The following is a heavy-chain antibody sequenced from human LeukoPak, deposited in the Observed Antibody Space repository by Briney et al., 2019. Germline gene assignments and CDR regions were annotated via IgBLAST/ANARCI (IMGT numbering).Heavy chain of an antibody. V-gene: IGHV4-39*01. J-gene: IGHJ4*02. CDR1: GGSISSSNYY. Sequence: SETLSLTCTVSGGSISSSNYYWGWIRQPPGKGLEWIGSIYYSGSTYYNPSLKSRVTISVDTSTNQFSLKLSSVTAADTAVYYCARTSAVIVVVVTLFDCWGQGTLVTVS. CDR3: ARTSAVIVVVVTLFDC. CDR2: IYYSGST. D-gene: IGHD3-22*01.